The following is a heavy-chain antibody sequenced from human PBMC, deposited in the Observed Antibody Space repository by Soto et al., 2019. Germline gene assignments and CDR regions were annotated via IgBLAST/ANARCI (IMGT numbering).Heavy chain of an antibody. V-gene: IGHV3-30*18. CDR3: AKVVRRAEYYYYYGMDV. J-gene: IGHJ6*02. CDR1: GFTFSSYG. CDR2: ISYDGSNK. D-gene: IGHD3-10*01. Sequence: GGSLRLSCAASGFTFSSYGMHWVRQAPGKGLEWVAVISYDGSNKYYADSVKGRFTISRGNSKNTLYLQMNSLRAEDTAVYYCAKVVRRAEYYYYYGMDVWGQGTTVTVSS.